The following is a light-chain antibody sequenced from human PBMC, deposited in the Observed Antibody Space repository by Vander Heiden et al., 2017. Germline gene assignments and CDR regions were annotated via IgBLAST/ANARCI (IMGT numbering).Light chain of an antibody. CDR3: QVWDSGSDHVV. Sequence: SYVLTQPPSVSVAPGQPATITCGGDKIGSKSVHWYQQRPGQAPVLVVYDDGNRPSGIPERFSGSNSGNTATLTISSVEAGDEADYYCQVWDSGSDHVVFGGGTRLTVL. CDR1: KIGSKS. V-gene: IGLV3-21*02. CDR2: DDG. J-gene: IGLJ2*01.